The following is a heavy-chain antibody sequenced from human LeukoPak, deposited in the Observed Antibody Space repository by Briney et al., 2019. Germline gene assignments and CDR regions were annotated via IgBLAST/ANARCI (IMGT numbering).Heavy chain of an antibody. D-gene: IGHD7-27*01. CDR2: ISSNSDNT. Sequence: ASVNVSFTATGYTFTSYGISWVRQAPGQGLEWIGWISSNSDNTNYAQKLQGRVTMTTDTSTSTAYMELRSLRSDDTALYFRARDWGSIKVIADYWGQGTLVTVSS. CDR3: ARDWGSIKVIADY. V-gene: IGHV1-18*01. J-gene: IGHJ4*02. CDR1: GYTFTSYG.